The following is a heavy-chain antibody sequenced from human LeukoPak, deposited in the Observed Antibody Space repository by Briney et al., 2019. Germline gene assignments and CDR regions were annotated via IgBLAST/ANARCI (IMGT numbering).Heavy chain of an antibody. J-gene: IGHJ4*02. CDR1: GFTFSSYA. CDR3: ASKISLGN. Sequence: GGSLRLSCAASGFTFSSYAMHWVRQAPGKGLECVAVIYNSDSTYYADSVKGRFIISRDNNKNTLYLQMNSLRAEDTAMYYCASKISLGNWGQGTLVIVSS. CDR2: IYNSDST. D-gene: IGHD1-26*01. V-gene: IGHV3-53*01.